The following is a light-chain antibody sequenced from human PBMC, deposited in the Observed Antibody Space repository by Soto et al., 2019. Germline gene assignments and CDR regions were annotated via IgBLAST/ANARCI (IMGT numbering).Light chain of an antibody. CDR2: WAS. Sequence: DIVMTQSPDSLAVSLGERATINCKSSQIVSYSSNNKNYLAWYQQKPGQPPKLLIYWASTRESGVPERFSGSGSGTDFPLTISSLQAEDVAVYYCQQYYSPPFTFGEGTKLEIK. CDR3: QQYYSPPFT. CDR1: QIVSYSSNNKNY. V-gene: IGKV4-1*01. J-gene: IGKJ2*01.